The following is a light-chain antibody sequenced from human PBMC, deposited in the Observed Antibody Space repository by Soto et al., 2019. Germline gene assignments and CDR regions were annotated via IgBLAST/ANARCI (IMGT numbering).Light chain of an antibody. V-gene: IGLV2-14*01. CDR3: SSYTSSSTYV. CDR2: EVS. J-gene: IGLJ1*01. Sequence: QSALTQPASVSGSPGQSITISCTGTSSDVGGYNYVSWYQQHPGKVPKLMIYEVSNWPSGVSNRFSGSKSGNTASLTISGLQAEDEADYYCSSYTSSSTYVFGTGTKLTVL. CDR1: SSDVGGYNY.